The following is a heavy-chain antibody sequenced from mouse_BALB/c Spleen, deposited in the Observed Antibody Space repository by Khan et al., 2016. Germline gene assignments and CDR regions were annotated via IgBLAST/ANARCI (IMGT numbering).Heavy chain of an antibody. Sequence: EVQLQESGPDLVKSSQSLSLTCTVTGYSITSVYSWHWIRQFPGNKLEWMGYIHYSGSSNYNTSLKSRVSITRETSKNQFFLQLNSVTTEDTGTXYCARRHSPVVGTDFAMDYCGHGPSVTFSS. D-gene: IGHD1-1*01. V-gene: IGHV3-1*02. CDR1: GYSITSVYS. CDR3: ARRHSPVVGTDFAMDY. J-gene: IGHJ4*01. CDR2: IHYSGSS.